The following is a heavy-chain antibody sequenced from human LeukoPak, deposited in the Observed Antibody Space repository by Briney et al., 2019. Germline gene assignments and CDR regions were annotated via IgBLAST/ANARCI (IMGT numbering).Heavy chain of an antibody. J-gene: IGHJ4*02. CDR1: GGSISSISSNNYH. Sequence: SETLSLTCIVSGGSISSISSNNYHWGWIRQPPGKGLEWIGSIYYSGSTYYNPSLKSRVTISVDTSKNQFSLKLSSVTAADTAVYYCARVRNIVVVPAAPRDFDYWGQGTLVTVSS. D-gene: IGHD2-2*01. CDR3: ARVRNIVVVPAAPRDFDY. CDR2: IYYSGST. V-gene: IGHV4-39*01.